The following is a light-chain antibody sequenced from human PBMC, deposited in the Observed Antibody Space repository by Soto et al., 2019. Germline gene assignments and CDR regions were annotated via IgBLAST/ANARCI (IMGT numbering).Light chain of an antibody. CDR3: QQYRSSPPWT. CDR1: QSVSSSY. V-gene: IGKV3-20*01. J-gene: IGKJ1*01. CDR2: GAS. Sequence: EIVLTQSPGTLSLSPGERATLSCRASQSVSSSYLAWYQQKPGQAPRLLIYGASSRATGIPDRLSGSGSGTDFTLTISRLEPEDFAVYYCQQYRSSPPWTFGQGTKVEIK.